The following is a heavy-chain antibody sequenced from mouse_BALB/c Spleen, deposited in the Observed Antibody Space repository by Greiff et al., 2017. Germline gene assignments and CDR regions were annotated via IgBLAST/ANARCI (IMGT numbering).Heavy chain of an antibody. Sequence: QVQLVESGPGLVAPSQSLSITCTVSGFSLTSYDISWIRQPPGKGLEWLGVIWTGGGTNYNSAFMSRLSISKDNSKSQVFLKMNSLQTDDTAIYYCVRRGSYYAMDYWGQGTSVTVSS. CDR3: VRRGSYYAMDY. CDR2: IWTGGGT. CDR1: GFSLTSYD. J-gene: IGHJ4*01. V-gene: IGHV2-9-2*01.